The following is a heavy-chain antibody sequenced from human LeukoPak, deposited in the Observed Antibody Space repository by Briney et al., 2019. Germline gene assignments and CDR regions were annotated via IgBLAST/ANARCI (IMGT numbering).Heavy chain of an antibody. Sequence: KPSETLSLTCAVSGGSISSGGYSWSWIRQPPGKGLEWIGYIYHSGSTYYNPSLKSRVTISVDRSKNQFSLKLSSVTAADTAVYYCARDKATVTTDWYFDLWGRGTLVTVSS. D-gene: IGHD4-17*01. CDR2: IYHSGST. CDR3: ARDKATVTTDWYFDL. J-gene: IGHJ2*01. CDR1: GGSISSGGYS. V-gene: IGHV4-30-2*01.